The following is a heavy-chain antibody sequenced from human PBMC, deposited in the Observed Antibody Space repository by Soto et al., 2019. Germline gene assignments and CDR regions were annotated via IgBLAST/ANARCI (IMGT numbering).Heavy chain of an antibody. D-gene: IGHD3-10*01. Sequence: SEALSLTSAASGGSLSRYHWSLFRQPPGKGLEWIGEINHSGSTNYNPSLKSRVTISVDTSKNQFSLKLSSVTAADTAVYYCAATISPDDAFDIWGQGTMVTVSS. CDR1: GGSLSRYH. V-gene: IGHV4-34*01. CDR2: INHSGST. CDR3: AATISPDDAFDI. J-gene: IGHJ3*02.